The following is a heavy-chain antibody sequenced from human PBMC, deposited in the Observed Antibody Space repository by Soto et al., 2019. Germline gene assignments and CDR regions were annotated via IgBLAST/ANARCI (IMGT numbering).Heavy chain of an antibody. CDR1: GFTFSSYG. D-gene: IGHD1-1*01. J-gene: IGHJ4*02. Sequence: QVQLVESGGGVVQPGRSLRLSCAASGFTFSSYGMHWVRQAPGKGLEWVTVISYDGNVAYYADSVKGRFTISSDNSKNTLYLQMNSLRTEDTAMYYCAKEGPITNWYFDYWGQGTLVTVSS. CDR2: ISYDGNVA. V-gene: IGHV3-30*18. CDR3: AKEGPITNWYFDY.